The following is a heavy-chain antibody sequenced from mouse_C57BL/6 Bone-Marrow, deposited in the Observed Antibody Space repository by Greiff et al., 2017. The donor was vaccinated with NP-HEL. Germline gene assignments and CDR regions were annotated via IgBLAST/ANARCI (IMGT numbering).Heavy chain of an antibody. J-gene: IGHJ1*03. V-gene: IGHV5-4*01. CDR1: GFTFSSYA. Sequence: EVQLVESGGGLVKPGGSLKLSCAASGFTFSSYAMSWVRQTPEKRLEWVATISDGGSYTYYPDNVKGRFTISRDNVKNNLYLQMSHLKSEDTAMYYCARDGYDGYFDVWGTGTTVTVSS. CDR2: ISDGGSYT. D-gene: IGHD2-2*01. CDR3: ARDGYDGYFDV.